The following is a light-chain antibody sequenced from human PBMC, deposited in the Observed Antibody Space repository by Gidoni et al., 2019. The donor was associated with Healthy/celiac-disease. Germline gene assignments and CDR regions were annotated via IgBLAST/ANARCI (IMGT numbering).Light chain of an antibody. CDR1: QSISSW. J-gene: IGKJ1*01. Sequence: DIQMTPSPSTLSASVGDRVTITCRASQSISSWLAWYQQKPGKAPKLLIYKASSLESGVPSRFSGSGSGTEFTLTISSLQPDDFATYYCQQYNSPWTFGQXTKVEIK. V-gene: IGKV1-5*03. CDR3: QQYNSPWT. CDR2: KAS.